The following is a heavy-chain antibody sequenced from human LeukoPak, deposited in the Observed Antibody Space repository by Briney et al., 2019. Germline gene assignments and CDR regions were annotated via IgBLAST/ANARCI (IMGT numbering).Heavy chain of an antibody. CDR1: AFIFSGHW. CDR3: ARCISSCYYEE. Sequence: GGSLRLSCEGSAFIFSGHWMNWVRQTPGKGLEWVASIKEDGSERQYVDSVKGRFIISRDNAKNSLYLQMNNLTDEDTAVYYCARCISSCYYEEWGQGTLVTVSS. V-gene: IGHV3-7*01. J-gene: IGHJ4*02. D-gene: IGHD3-22*01. CDR2: IKEDGSER.